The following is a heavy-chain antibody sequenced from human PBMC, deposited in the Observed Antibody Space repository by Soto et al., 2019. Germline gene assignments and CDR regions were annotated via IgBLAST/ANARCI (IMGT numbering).Heavy chain of an antibody. J-gene: IGHJ4*02. CDR3: ARGYSIDY. CDR2: IKQSGSET. D-gene: IGHD5-18*01. V-gene: IGHV3-7*03. CDR1: GFTFSSYW. Sequence: EVQLVESGGGLVQPGGSLRLSCAASGFTFSSYWMTWVRQAPGKGLEWVANIKQSGSETYYVDSVKGRFTISRDDAKNSLYLQMNTLRAEDTAAYYCARGYSIDYWGQGTLVTVSS.